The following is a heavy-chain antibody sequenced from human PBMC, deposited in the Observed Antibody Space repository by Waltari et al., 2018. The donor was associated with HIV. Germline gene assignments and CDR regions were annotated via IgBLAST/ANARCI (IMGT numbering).Heavy chain of an antibody. Sequence: QVQLRESGPGLVKPSQTLSLTCTVSGGSISSGYYYWSWTRQPAGKGLEWIGRVYTSGSTNYNPSLKSRVTISVDTSNNQFSLKLSSVTAADTAVYYCARALDYYESGSFPWWFFDLWGRGTLVTVTS. CDR3: ARALDYYESGSFPWWFFDL. V-gene: IGHV4-61*02. CDR1: GGSISSGYYY. D-gene: IGHD3-10*01. CDR2: VYTSGST. J-gene: IGHJ2*01.